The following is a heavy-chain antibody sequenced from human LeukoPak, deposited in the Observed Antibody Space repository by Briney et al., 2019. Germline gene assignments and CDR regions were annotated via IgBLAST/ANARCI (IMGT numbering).Heavy chain of an antibody. CDR3: ARDGGSNNWFDP. CDR2: INPNSGGT. V-gene: IGHV1-2*02. CDR1: AYTFTVYY. D-gene: IGHD1-26*01. J-gene: IGHJ5*02. Sequence: ASVTVSCTASAYTFTVYYMHLVRQAPGQGLEWMGWINPNSGGTNYAQKFQGRVTMTRDTSISTAYMELSRLRSDDTAVYYCARDGGSNNWFDPWGQGTLVTVSS.